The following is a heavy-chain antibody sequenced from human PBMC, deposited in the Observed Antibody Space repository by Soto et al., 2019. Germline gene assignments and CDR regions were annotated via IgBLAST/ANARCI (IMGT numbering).Heavy chain of an antibody. V-gene: IGHV1-69*13. D-gene: IGHD3-22*01. J-gene: IGHJ6*02. CDR3: ASNVGGMVSSVYWSQKKNYYYYGMDL. Sequence: SVKVSCKASGGTFSSYAISWVRQAPGQGLEWMGGIIPIFGTANYAQKFQGRVTITADEFTSTAYMELSSLRSEDTAVYYCASNVGGMVSSVYWSQKKNYYYYGMDLWGQGTTVTVSS. CDR2: IIPIFGTA. CDR1: GGTFSSYA.